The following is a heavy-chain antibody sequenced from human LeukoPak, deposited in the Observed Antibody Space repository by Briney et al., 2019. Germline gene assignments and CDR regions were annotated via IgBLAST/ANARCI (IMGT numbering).Heavy chain of an antibody. CDR1: GGTFSSYA. D-gene: IGHD3-10*01. J-gene: IGHJ4*02. CDR3: ARGGDSLSYYFDY. CDR2: IIPILGIA. Sequence: SVKVSCKASGGTFSSYAISWVRQAPGQGLEWMGRIIPILGIANYAQKFQGRVTITADKSTSTAYTELSSLRSEDTAVYYCARGGDSLSYYFDYWGQGTLVTVSS. V-gene: IGHV1-69*04.